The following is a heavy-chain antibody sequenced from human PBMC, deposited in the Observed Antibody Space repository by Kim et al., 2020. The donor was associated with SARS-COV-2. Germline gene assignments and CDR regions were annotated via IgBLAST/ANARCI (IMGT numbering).Heavy chain of an antibody. D-gene: IGHD3-22*01. J-gene: IGHJ4*02. Sequence: YAQKVQGRVTMTRDTSTRTAYMELRSLTSDDSAVYYCARGGYDNSGYPFDYWGQGTRVTVSS. V-gene: IGHV1-18*01. CDR3: ARGGYDNSGYPFDY.